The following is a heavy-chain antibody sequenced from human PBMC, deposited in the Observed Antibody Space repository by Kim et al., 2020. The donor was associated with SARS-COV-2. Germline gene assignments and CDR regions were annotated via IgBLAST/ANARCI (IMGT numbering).Heavy chain of an antibody. Sequence: SETLSLTCSVSGGSISSHYWSWILRPPGEGLELLGYIYFTGSTNYNPSLKSRVTISVDTSKNQFFLKVTSVTAADTAVYYCARGPSAWRFDPWGQGTLVIVSS. CDR3: ARGPSAWRFDP. CDR1: GGSISSHY. J-gene: IGHJ5*02. V-gene: IGHV4-59*11. D-gene: IGHD6-19*01. CDR2: IYFTGST.